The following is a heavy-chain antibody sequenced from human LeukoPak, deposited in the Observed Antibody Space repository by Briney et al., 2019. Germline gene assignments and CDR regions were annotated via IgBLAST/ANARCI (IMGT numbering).Heavy chain of an antibody. CDR2: INDDGSFT. D-gene: IGHD3-9*01. CDR3: AREGGTIFDAFDI. CDR1: GFTFSNYW. Sequence: QPGGSLRLSCAASGFTFSNYWMHWVRQVPGKWLVWVSRINDDGSFTTYADSVKGRFTISRDNAKNTLYLQMNSLRAEDTAVYYCAREGGTIFDAFDIWGQGTMVTVSS. V-gene: IGHV3-74*01. J-gene: IGHJ3*02.